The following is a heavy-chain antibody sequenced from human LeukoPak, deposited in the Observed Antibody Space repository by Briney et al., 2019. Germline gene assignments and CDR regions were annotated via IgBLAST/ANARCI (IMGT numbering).Heavy chain of an antibody. Sequence: ASVKVSCKASGGTFSSYAISWVRQAPGQGLEWMGGIIPTFGTANYAQKFQGRVTITADESTSTAYMELSSLRSEDTAVYYCATWSSSWPYYFDYWGQGTLVTVSS. D-gene: IGHD6-13*01. J-gene: IGHJ4*02. V-gene: IGHV1-69*13. CDR3: ATWSSSWPYYFDY. CDR2: IIPTFGTA. CDR1: GGTFSSYA.